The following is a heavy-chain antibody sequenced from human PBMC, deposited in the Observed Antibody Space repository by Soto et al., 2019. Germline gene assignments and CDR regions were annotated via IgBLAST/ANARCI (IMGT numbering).Heavy chain of an antibody. CDR1: GYTFTSYG. D-gene: IGHD2-8*01. CDR3: ARGGKYCTNGVGSFYGMDV. Sequence: QVQLVQSGAEVKKPGASVKVSCKASGYTFTSYGISWVRQAPGQGLEWMGGISDYNGNTNYAQKFQGRVTMTTDTSTSAAYVELRSLRSDDTAVYYCARGGKYCTNGVGSFYGMDVWGQGTTVTVSS. CDR2: ISDYNGNT. J-gene: IGHJ6*02. V-gene: IGHV1-18*01.